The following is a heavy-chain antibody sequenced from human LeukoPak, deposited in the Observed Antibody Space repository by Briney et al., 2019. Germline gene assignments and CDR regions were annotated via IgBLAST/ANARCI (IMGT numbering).Heavy chain of an antibody. CDR3: TTDLYYGSGSYYWFDP. Sequence: GGSLRLSCAASGFTFSNAWMSWVRQAPGKGLEWVGRIKSKTDGGTTDYAAPVKGRFTISRDDSKNTLYLQMNSLKTEDTAVYYCTTDLYYGSGSYYWFDPWGQRTLVTVSS. V-gene: IGHV3-15*01. CDR1: GFTFSNAW. CDR2: IKSKTDGGTT. D-gene: IGHD3-10*01. J-gene: IGHJ5*02.